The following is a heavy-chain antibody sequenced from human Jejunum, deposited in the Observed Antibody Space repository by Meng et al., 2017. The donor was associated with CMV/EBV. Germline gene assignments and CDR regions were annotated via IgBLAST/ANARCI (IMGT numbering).Heavy chain of an antibody. J-gene: IGHJ4*02. Sequence: WVRQAPGKGLDWMGNIIQDGGEAWYVDSVKGRFIISRDNAFPRMNSLRVDDTAVYYCARGTQNRLRYFDYWGQGTLVTVSS. CDR2: IIQDGGEA. V-gene: IGHV3-7*03. D-gene: IGHD3-16*01. CDR3: ARGTQNRLRYFDY.